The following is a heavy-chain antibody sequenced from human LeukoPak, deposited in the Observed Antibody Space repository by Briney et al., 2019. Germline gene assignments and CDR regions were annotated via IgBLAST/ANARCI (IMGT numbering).Heavy chain of an antibody. Sequence: SETLSLTCTVSGGSISSYYWSWIRQPPGKGLEWIGYIYTSGSTNYNPSLKSRVTISVDTSKNQFSLKLSSVTAADTAVYYCASARNAYYYYGMDVWGQGTTVTVSS. CDR2: IYTSGST. J-gene: IGHJ6*02. V-gene: IGHV4-4*09. D-gene: IGHD4-11*01. CDR3: ASARNAYYYYGMDV. CDR1: GGSISSYY.